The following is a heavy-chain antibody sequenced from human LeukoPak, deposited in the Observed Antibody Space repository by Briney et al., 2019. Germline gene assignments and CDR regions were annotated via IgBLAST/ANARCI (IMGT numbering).Heavy chain of an antibody. V-gene: IGHV1-18*01. CDR3: ARVDGSGSYYNPDYYYYYMDV. CDR1: GYTFTFYG. CDR2: ISAYNGNT. Sequence: ASVKVSCKASGYTFTFYGITWVRQAPGQGLEWMGWISAYNGNTNYAQKLQGRVTMTTDTSTSTAYMELRSLRSDDTAVYYCARVDGSGSYYNPDYYYYYMDVWGKGTTVTVSS. J-gene: IGHJ6*03. D-gene: IGHD3-10*01.